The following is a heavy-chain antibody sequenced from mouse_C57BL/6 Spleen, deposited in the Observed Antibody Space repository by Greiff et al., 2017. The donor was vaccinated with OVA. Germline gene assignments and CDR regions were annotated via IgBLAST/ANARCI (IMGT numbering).Heavy chain of an antibody. CDR2: ISYSGST. Sequence: EVMLVESGPGLAKPSQTLSLTCSVTGYSITSDYWNWIRKFPGNKLEYMGYISYSGSTYYNPSLKSRISITRDTSKNQYYLQLNSVTTEDTATYYCAITTEGYYYAMDYWGQGTSVTVSS. J-gene: IGHJ4*01. D-gene: IGHD1-2*01. CDR3: AITTEGYYYAMDY. V-gene: IGHV3-8*01. CDR1: GYSITSDY.